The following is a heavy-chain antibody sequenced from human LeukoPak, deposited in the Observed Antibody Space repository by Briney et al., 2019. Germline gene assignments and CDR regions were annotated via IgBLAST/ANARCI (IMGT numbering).Heavy chain of an antibody. V-gene: IGHV3-23*01. D-gene: IGHD3-22*01. Sequence: GGSLRLSCAASGLTFSSYAMTWVRQAPGKGLEWVSGISGSGGTTYYADSVKGRFTISRDNSRNTLYLQMNSLRVEDTAVYYCAKGGRWDYYDSSHWGQGTMVTVSS. CDR1: GLTFSSYA. J-gene: IGHJ3*01. CDR3: AKGGRWDYYDSSH. CDR2: ISGSGGTT.